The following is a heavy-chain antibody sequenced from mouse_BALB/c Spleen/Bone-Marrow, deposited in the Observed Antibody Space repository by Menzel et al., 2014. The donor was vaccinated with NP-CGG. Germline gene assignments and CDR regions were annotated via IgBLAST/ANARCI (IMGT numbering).Heavy chain of an antibody. D-gene: IGHD1-2*01. V-gene: IGHV4-1*02. CDR2: INPDSSTI. J-gene: IGHJ1*01. CDR3: ARPGYYGYQDV. CDR1: GFDFSRYW. Sequence: DVQLQESGGGLVQPGGSLKLSCAASGFDFSRYWMTWVRQAPGKGLEWIGEINPDSSTINYTPSLKDKFIISRGNAKNTLYLQMSKVRSEDTALYYCARPGYYGYQDVWGAGTTVTVSS.